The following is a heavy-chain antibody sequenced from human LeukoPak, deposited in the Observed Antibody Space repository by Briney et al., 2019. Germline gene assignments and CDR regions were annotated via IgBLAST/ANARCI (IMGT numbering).Heavy chain of an antibody. V-gene: IGHV1-69*13. Sequence: SVKVSCKASGCTFSSYAISWVRQAPGQGLEWMGGIIPIFGTANYAQKFQGRVTITADESTSTAYMELSSLRSEDTAVYYCARDTLSYYYDSSAPTGNYFDYWGQGTLVTVSS. D-gene: IGHD3-22*01. CDR2: IIPIFGTA. CDR3: ARDTLSYYYDSSAPTGNYFDY. J-gene: IGHJ4*02. CDR1: GCTFSSYA.